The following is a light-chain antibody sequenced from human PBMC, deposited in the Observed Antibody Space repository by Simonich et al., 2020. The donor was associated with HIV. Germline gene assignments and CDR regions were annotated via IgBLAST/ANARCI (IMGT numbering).Light chain of an antibody. V-gene: IGKV3-11*01. CDR2: DVS. Sequence: EIVMTQSPATLSVSPGERATLSCRPTQSVSSHLAWYQQKPGQAPRLLIHDVSNRDTGIPARFSGSGSGTDFTLTISSLEPEDFAVYYCQQRSNWHTFGQGTKLEIK. J-gene: IGKJ2*01. CDR1: QSVSSH. CDR3: QQRSNWHT.